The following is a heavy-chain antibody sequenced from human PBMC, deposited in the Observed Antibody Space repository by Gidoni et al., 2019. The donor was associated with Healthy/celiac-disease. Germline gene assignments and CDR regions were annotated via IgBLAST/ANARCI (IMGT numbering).Heavy chain of an antibody. CDR3: ARTAYYDILTGYWGFDP. Sequence: QVQLQQSGPGLVKPSQTLSLTCAISGDSVSSNSAAWNWIRQSPSRGLEWLGRTYYRSKWYNDYAVSVKSRITINPDTSKNQFSLQLNSVTPEDTAVYYCARTAYYDILTGYWGFDPWGQGTLVTVSS. CDR1: GDSVSSNSAA. D-gene: IGHD3-9*01. V-gene: IGHV6-1*01. J-gene: IGHJ5*02. CDR2: TYYRSKWYN.